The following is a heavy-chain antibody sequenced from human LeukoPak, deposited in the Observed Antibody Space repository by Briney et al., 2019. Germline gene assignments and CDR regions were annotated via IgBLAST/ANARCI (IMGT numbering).Heavy chain of an antibody. CDR1: GFTFSSNY. J-gene: IGHJ3*02. V-gene: IGHV3-53*01. Sequence: GGSLRLSCAASGFTFSSNYVSWVRQAPGKGLEWVSVIYSGGSTYYADSVKGRFTISRDNSKNTLYLQMNSLRAEDTAVYYCARESKLVGASPGAFDIWGQGTMVTVSS. CDR2: IYSGGST. D-gene: IGHD1-26*01. CDR3: ARESKLVGASPGAFDI.